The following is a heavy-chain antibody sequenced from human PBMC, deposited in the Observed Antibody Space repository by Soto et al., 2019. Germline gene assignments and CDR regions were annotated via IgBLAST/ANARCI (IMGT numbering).Heavy chain of an antibody. D-gene: IGHD3-10*01. CDR2: IYYSGST. CDR1: GGSISSGDYY. Sequence: QVQLQESGPGLVKPSQTLSLTCTVSGGSISSGDYYWSRIRQPPGKGLEWIGYIYYSGSTYYNPSLRSRVTISVDTSKNQFSLKLSSVTAADTAVYYCARWDYYGSGSYYTDYWGQGTLVTVSS. J-gene: IGHJ4*02. CDR3: ARWDYYGSGSYYTDY. V-gene: IGHV4-30-4*01.